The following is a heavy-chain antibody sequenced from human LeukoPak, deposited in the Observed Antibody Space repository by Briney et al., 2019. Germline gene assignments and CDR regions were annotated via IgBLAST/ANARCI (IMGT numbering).Heavy chain of an antibody. D-gene: IGHD1-26*01. CDR3: ARDIGSSYNWFDP. CDR1: GGTFSSYA. V-gene: IGHV1-69*05. J-gene: IGHJ5*02. Sequence: GSSVKVSCKASGGTFSSYAISWVRQAPGQGLEWMGRIIPIFGTANYAQKFQGRVTITTDESTSTVYMELSSLRSEDTAVYYCARDIGSSYNWFDPWGQGTLVTVSS. CDR2: IIPIFGTA.